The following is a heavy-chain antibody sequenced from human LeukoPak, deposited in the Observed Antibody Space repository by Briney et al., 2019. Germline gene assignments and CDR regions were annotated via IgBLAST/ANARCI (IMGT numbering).Heavy chain of an antibody. J-gene: IGHJ4*02. CDR3: ARDPPVTRGSYRSIYFDY. CDR2: MYHRGST. Sequence: SETLSLTCTVSDYSISSGYYWGWIRQPPGKGLEWIGSMYHRGSTYYNPSLQSRVTISVDTSKNQFSLKLSSVTAADTAVYFCARDPPVTRGSYRSIYFDYWGQGTLVTVSS. D-gene: IGHD1-26*01. CDR1: DYSISSGYY. V-gene: IGHV4-38-2*02.